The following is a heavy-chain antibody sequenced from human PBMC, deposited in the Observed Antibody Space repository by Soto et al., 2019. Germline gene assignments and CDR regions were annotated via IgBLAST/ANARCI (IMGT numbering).Heavy chain of an antibody. V-gene: IGHV3-11*01. CDR1: GFTFSDYY. J-gene: IGHJ3*02. CDR3: ARGIVVVTAVNDAFDI. Sequence: GGSLRLSCAASGFTFSDYYMSWIRQAPGKGLEWVSYISSSGSTIYYADSVKGRFTISRDNAKNSLYLQMNSLRAEDTAVYYCARGIVVVTAVNDAFDIWGQGTMVTVSS. CDR2: ISSSGSTI. D-gene: IGHD2-21*02.